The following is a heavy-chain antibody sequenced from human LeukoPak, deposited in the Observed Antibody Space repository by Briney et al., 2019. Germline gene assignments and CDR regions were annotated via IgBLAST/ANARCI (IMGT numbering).Heavy chain of an antibody. D-gene: IGHD3-3*01. V-gene: IGHV3-30*02. J-gene: IGHJ4*02. CDR2: ISYDGSNK. Sequence: GGSLRLSCAASGFTFSSYGMHWVRQAPGKGVEWVAFISYDGSNKYYADSVKGGLTISRDNSKNTLYLQMNSLRDEDTAVYYCAKGRFLEWLLYYWGQGTLVTVSS. CDR3: AKGRFLEWLLYY. CDR1: GFTFSSYG.